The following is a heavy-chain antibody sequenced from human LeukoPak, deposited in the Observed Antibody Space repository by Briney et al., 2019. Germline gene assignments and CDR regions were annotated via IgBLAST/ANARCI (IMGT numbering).Heavy chain of an antibody. V-gene: IGHV4-59*01. Sequence: SETLSLTCTVSGGSISSYYWSWIRQPPGKGLGWIGYISYSGSTNFNPSLKRRVTISVDKSKNQFSLKLSSVPASHTAVYYCAGAFSELLFDYWGQGTLVTVSS. CDR2: ISYSGST. D-gene: IGHD1-26*01. J-gene: IGHJ4*02. CDR3: AGAFSELLFDY. CDR1: GGSISSYY.